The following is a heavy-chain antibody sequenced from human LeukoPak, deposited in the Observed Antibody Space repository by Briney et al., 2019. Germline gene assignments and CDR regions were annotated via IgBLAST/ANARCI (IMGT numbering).Heavy chain of an antibody. D-gene: IGHD6-6*01. CDR1: GGSFSGYY. J-gene: IGHJ4*02. CDR2: INHSGST. Sequence: SETLSLTCAVYGGSFSGYYWSWIRQPPGKGLEWIGEINHSGSTNYNPSLKSRVTISVDTSKNQFSLKLSSVTAADTAVYYCARAPDNRVYHLNDYWGQGTLVTVSS. CDR3: ARAPDNRVYHLNDY. V-gene: IGHV4-34*01.